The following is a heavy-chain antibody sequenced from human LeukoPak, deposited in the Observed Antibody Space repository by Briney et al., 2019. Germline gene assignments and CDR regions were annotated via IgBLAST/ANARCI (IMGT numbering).Heavy chain of an antibody. CDR1: GGSISSYY. CDR2: IYTSGST. Sequence: SETLSLTCTVSGGSISSYYWSWIRQPAGKGLEWIGRIYTSGSTNYNPSLKSRVTMSVDTSKNQFSLKLSSVTAADTAVYYCASRMVAARRRRAVDYWGQGTLVTVSS. V-gene: IGHV4-4*07. J-gene: IGHJ4*02. D-gene: IGHD2-15*01. CDR3: ASRMVAARRRRAVDY.